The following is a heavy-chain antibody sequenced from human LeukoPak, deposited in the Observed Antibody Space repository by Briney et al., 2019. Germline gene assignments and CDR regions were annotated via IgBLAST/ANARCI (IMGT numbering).Heavy chain of an antibody. V-gene: IGHV4-39*01. CDR3: TTTTRGWYGVGDY. CDR1: GGSISSSTYY. J-gene: IGHJ4*02. Sequence: KPSETLSLTCTVSGGSISSSTYYWGWIRQPPGKGLEWIGSFYYSGSTYYNASLKSRVTISVDTSKNQFSLKLSSVTAADTAVYYCTTTTRGWYGVGDYWGQGTLVTVSS. D-gene: IGHD6-19*01. CDR2: FYYSGST.